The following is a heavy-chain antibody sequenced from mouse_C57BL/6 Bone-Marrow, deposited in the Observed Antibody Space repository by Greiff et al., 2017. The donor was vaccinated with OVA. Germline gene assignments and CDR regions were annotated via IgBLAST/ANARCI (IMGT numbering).Heavy chain of an antibody. CDR3: ARSTYDGYYGFAY. D-gene: IGHD2-3*01. J-gene: IGHJ3*01. CDR1: GYTFTSYW. Sequence: QVQLKQPGAELVKPGASVKMSCKASGYTFTSYWITWVKQRPGQGLEWIGDIYPGSGSTNYNEKFKSKATLTVDTSSSTAYMQLSSLTSEDSAVYYCARSTYDGYYGFAYWGQGTLVTVSA. V-gene: IGHV1-55*01. CDR2: IYPGSGST.